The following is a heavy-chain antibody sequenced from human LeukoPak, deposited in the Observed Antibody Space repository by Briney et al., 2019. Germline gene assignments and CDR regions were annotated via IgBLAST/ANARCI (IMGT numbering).Heavy chain of an antibody. CDR2: INPSGGST. D-gene: IGHD5-18*01. CDR3: ARGGIQLWYPVY. V-gene: IGHV1-2*02. J-gene: IGHJ4*02. Sequence: PLASVKVSCKASGYTFTSYYMHWVRQAPGQGLEWMGIINPSGGSTNYAQKFQGRVTMTRDTSISTAYMELSRLRSDDTAVYYSARGGIQLWYPVYWGQGTLVTVSS. CDR1: GYTFTSYY.